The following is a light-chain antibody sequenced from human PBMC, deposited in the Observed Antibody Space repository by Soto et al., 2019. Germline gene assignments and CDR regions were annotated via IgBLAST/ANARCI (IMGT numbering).Light chain of an antibody. CDR3: QQYVSLRFS. V-gene: IGKV3-20*01. CDR1: RSISGTY. CDR2: GAS. J-gene: IGKJ3*01. Sequence: ETVLTQSPGTLSLSPGERATLSCRASRSISGTYLAWYQQRPGQPPRLLIYGASNRATGIPDRFSGSGSGTDFTLTISRLEAEDSAVYYCQQYVSLRFSFGPGTKVEIK.